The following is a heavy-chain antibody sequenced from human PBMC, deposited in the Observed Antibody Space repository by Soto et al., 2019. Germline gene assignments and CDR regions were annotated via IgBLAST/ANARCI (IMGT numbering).Heavy chain of an antibody. Sequence: QVQLVQSGAEVKKPGASVKVSCKASGYTFTSYYMHWVRQAPGQGLEWMGIINPSGGSTSYAQKFQGRVTMTRDTSKSTVDMELSSLRSEDTAVYYCASIRSEVRFSDGMDVWGQGTTVTVSS. CDR2: INPSGGST. CDR3: ASIRSEVRFSDGMDV. CDR1: GYTFTSYY. V-gene: IGHV1-46*01. D-gene: IGHD1-20*01. J-gene: IGHJ6*02.